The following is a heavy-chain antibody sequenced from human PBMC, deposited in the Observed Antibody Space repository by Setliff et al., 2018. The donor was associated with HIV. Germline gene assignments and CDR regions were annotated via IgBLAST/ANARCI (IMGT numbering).Heavy chain of an antibody. CDR3: ARDRGGSWTFDH. V-gene: IGHV1-46*01. D-gene: IGHD2-15*01. J-gene: IGHJ4*02. Sequence: ASVKVSCKTSGYISTSQHLHWVRQAPGQGLEWMGFINPNEIMAHYAQKFQDRVALTRDTSTGTVYMELRSLRSEDTAVYYCARDRGGSWTFDHWGQGTLVTVS. CDR2: INPNEIMA. CDR1: GYISTSQH.